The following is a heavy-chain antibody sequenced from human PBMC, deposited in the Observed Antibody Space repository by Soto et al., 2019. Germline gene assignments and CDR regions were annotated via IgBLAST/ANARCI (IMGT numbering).Heavy chain of an antibody. D-gene: IGHD3-3*01. CDR2: ISNDGNSE. J-gene: IGHJ4*02. CDR3: AKTITTVGVSSTGRGALLDN. V-gene: IGHV3-30*18. Sequence: QVQLVESGGGVVQPGRSLRLSCAASGFTFSAFGMHWVRQAPGKGLEWVAVISNDGNSEHYADSVKGRFTISRDNSKNTFYLQMNSLSVEDTAAYYCAKTITTVGVSSTGRGALLDNWGQGILVSVSS. CDR1: GFTFSAFG.